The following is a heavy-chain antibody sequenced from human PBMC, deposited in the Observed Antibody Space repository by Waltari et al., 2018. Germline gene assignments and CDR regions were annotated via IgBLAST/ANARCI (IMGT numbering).Heavy chain of an antibody. D-gene: IGHD3-10*01. CDR1: GFNFSTYA. V-gene: IGHV3-30*16. Sequence: QVQLVESGGAVVQPGRSLRLSCAASGFNFSTYAMHWVRQAPGKGIEGVAFISSDGTYKYYADSLRGRFTISRDNSKKTLFLQVNSLITDDTALYYCARVPRGSIIPSLYYFDYWGQGTLVTVSS. J-gene: IGHJ4*02. CDR2: ISSDGTYK. CDR3: ARVPRGSIIPSLYYFDY.